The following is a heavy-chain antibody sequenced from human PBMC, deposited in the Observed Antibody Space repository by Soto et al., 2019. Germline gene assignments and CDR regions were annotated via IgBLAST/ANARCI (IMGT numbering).Heavy chain of an antibody. J-gene: IGHJ5*02. V-gene: IGHV3-23*01. CDR3: AKDGGSDIVVVPAAISKYNWFDP. CDR1: GFTFSSYA. Sequence: GSLRLSCAASGFTFSSYAMSWVRQAPGKGLEWVSAISGSGGSTYYADSVKGRFTLSRDNSKNTPYLQMNSLRAEDTAVYYCAKDGGSDIVVVPAAISKYNWFDPWGQGTLVTVSS. CDR2: ISGSGGST. D-gene: IGHD2-2*02.